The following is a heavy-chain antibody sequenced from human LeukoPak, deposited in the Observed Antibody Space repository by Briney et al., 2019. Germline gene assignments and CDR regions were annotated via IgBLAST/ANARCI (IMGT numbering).Heavy chain of an antibody. CDR1: GYSISSGYY. CDR3: ARGRNYYYDSSGYYYDY. CDR2: IYHSGST. D-gene: IGHD3-22*01. Sequence: RPSETLSLTCAVSGYSISSGYYWGWIRQPPGKGLEWIGSIYHSGSTYYNPSLKSRVTISVDTSKNQFSLKLSSVTAADTAVYYCARGRNYYYDSSGYYYDYWGQGTLVTVSS. J-gene: IGHJ4*02. V-gene: IGHV4-38-2*01.